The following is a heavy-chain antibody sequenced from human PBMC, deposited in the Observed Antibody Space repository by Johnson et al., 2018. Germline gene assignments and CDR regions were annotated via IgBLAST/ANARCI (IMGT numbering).Heavy chain of an antibody. CDR2: IYYSGST. J-gene: IGHJ3*02. Sequence: QVQLQESGPGLVKPSETLSLTCTVSGGSISKNYWSWIRQPPGKELEWIGYIYYSGSTNYNPSLKSRVTISIDKSKNQFSLKLSSVTAADPAVYYCARDRIVGSESFDIWGQGTMVTVSS. CDR1: GGSISKNY. D-gene: IGHD3-22*01. V-gene: IGHV4-59*01. CDR3: ARDRIVGSESFDI.